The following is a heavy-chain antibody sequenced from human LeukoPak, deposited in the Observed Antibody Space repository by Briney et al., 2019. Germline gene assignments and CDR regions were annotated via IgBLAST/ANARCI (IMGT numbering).Heavy chain of an antibody. J-gene: IGHJ5*02. D-gene: IGHD3-22*01. Sequence: SETLSLTCAVYGGSFSGYYWSWIRQPPGKGLEWIGEISHSGSTNYNPSLKSRVTISVDTSKNQFSLKLSSVTAADTAVYYCARVRARITMIVVVTDNWFDPWGQGTLVTVSS. CDR1: GGSFSGYY. CDR3: ARVRARITMIVVVTDNWFDP. CDR2: ISHSGST. V-gene: IGHV4-34*01.